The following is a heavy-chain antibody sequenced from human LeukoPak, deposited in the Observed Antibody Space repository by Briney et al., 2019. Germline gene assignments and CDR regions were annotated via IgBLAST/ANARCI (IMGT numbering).Heavy chain of an antibody. CDR1: GGSISSYY. CDR2: IYYSGST. J-gene: IGHJ6*03. CDR3: ARTTMVRGTYYMDV. V-gene: IGHV4-59*01. D-gene: IGHD3-10*01. Sequence: SETLSLTCTVSGGSISSYYWSWIRQPPGKGLEWIGYIYYSGSTNYNPSLKSRVTISVDTSRNQFSLKLSSVTAADTAVYYCARTTMVRGTYYMDVWGKGTTVTISS.